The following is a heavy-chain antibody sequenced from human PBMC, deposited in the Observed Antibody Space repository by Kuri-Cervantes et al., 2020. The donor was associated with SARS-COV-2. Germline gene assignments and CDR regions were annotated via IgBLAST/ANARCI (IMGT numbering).Heavy chain of an antibody. V-gene: IGHV4-59*01. J-gene: IGHJ4*02. CDR1: GGSISSYY. CDR2: IYYSGST. Sequence: GSLRLSCTVSGGSISSYYWSWIRQPPGKGLEWIGYIYYSGSTNYNPSLKSRVTISVDTSKNQFSLKLSSVTAADTAVYYCASSGSSTFDYWGQGTLVTVSS. D-gene: IGHD3-10*01. CDR3: ASSGSSTFDY.